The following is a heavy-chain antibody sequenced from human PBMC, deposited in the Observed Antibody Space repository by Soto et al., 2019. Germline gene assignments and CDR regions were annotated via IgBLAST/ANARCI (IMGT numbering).Heavy chain of an antibody. Sequence: ASVKVSCKASGGTFSSYAISWVRQAPGQGLEWMGGIIPIFGTANYAQKFQGRVTITADESTSTAYMELSSLRSEDTAVYYCARALSGTVTTDVENYYSGMDVWGQGTTVTVSS. J-gene: IGHJ6*02. CDR1: GGTFSSYA. D-gene: IGHD4-17*01. V-gene: IGHV1-69*13. CDR3: ARALSGTVTTDVENYYSGMDV. CDR2: IIPIFGTA.